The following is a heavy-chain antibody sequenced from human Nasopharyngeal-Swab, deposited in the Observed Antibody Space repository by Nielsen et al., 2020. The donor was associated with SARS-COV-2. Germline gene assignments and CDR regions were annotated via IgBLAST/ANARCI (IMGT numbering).Heavy chain of an antibody. Sequence: KVSCKASGGTFSSYAISWVRQAPGQGLEWMGGIIPIFGTANYAQKFQGRVTITADESTSTAYMELSSLRSEDTAVYYCASRYSSSYWFDPWGQGTLVTVSS. J-gene: IGHJ5*02. CDR3: ASRYSSSYWFDP. V-gene: IGHV1-69*01. CDR1: GGTFSSYA. D-gene: IGHD6-13*01. CDR2: IIPIFGTA.